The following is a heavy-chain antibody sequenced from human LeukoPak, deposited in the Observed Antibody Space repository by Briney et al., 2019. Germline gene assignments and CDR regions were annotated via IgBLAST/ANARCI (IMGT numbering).Heavy chain of an antibody. CDR1: GFTFNTYW. J-gene: IGHJ4*02. CDR2: IKGDGTAT. V-gene: IGHV3-7*01. CDR3: ARYCSSASRGDLDS. D-gene: IGHD2-2*01. Sequence: PGGSLTLSCAASGFTFNTYWMAWVRQTRGKGLQWVAGIKGDGTATNYVDSVKGRFTISRDNAKNLLYLQMNSLRSEDTAVFYCARYCSSASRGDLDSWGQGTQVTVSS.